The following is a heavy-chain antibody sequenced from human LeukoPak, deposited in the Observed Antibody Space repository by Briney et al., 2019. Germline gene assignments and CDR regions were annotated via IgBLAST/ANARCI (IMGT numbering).Heavy chain of an antibody. V-gene: IGHV4-39*01. J-gene: IGHJ4*02. CDR2: IYYSGST. CDR3: ARHLLESYQPHYFDY. D-gene: IGHD2-2*01. CDR1: GGSISSSSYY. Sequence: PSETLSLTCTVSGGSISSSSYYWGWIRQPPGKGLEWIGSIYYSGSTYYNPSLKSRVTISVDTSKNQFSLKLSSVTAADTAVYYCARHLLESYQPHYFDYWGQGTLVTVSS.